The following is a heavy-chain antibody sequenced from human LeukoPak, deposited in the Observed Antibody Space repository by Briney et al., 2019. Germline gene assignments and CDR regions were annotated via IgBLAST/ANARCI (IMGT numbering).Heavy chain of an antibody. J-gene: IGHJ3*02. CDR2: IYPGDSDT. CDR1: GYSFTSYW. Sequence: GESLKISCKGSGYSFTSYWIGWVRLMPGKGLEWMGIIYPGDSDTRYSPSFQGQVTISADKSISTAYLQWSSLKASDTAMYYCARAVWFGELFGTFDIWGQGTMVTVSS. D-gene: IGHD3-10*01. CDR3: ARAVWFGELFGTFDI. V-gene: IGHV5-51*01.